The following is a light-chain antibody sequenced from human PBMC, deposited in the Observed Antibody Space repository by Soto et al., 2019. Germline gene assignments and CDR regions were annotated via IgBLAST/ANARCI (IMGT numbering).Light chain of an antibody. V-gene: IGKV1-5*01. Sequence: DIQMTQSPSTLSASVGDRVTINCRASQSISSWLAWYQQKPGKAPKLLIYDASSLESGVPLRFSGSGSGTEFTLTISSLQPDDFATYYCQQYSTYWTFGQGTKVDI. CDR1: QSISSW. CDR2: DAS. J-gene: IGKJ1*01. CDR3: QQYSTYWT.